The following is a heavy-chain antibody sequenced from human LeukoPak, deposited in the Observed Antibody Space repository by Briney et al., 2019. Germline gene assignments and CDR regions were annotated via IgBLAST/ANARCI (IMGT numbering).Heavy chain of an antibody. CDR3: AKGNNYYDSSGHYDY. J-gene: IGHJ4*02. V-gene: IGHV3-23*01. CDR2: IGGQGTTT. D-gene: IGHD3-22*01. CDR1: GFTFRDYA. Sequence: GGSLRLSCAASGFTFRDYAMSWVRQAPGKGLEWVSLIGGQGTTTFYADSVKGRFTISRDNYKNTVYIQMNSLRVEDTAIYYCAKGNNYYDSSGHYDYWGQGTLVTVSS.